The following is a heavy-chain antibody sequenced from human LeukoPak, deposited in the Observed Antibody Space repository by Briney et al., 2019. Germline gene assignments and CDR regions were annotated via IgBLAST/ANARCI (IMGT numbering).Heavy chain of an antibody. CDR3: ARGSSWYRSYYYYMDV. J-gene: IGHJ6*03. CDR2: IYYSGST. D-gene: IGHD6-13*01. Sequence: SETLSLACTVSGGSISSSSYYWGWIRQPPGKGLEWIGSIYYSGSTYYNPSLKSRVTISVDTSKNQFSLKLSSVTAADTAVYYCARGSSWYRSYYYYMDVWGKGTTVTISS. CDR1: GGSISSSSYY. V-gene: IGHV4-39*01.